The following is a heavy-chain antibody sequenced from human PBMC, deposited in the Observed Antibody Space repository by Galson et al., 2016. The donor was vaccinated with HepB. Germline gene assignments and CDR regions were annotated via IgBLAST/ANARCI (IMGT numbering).Heavy chain of an antibody. D-gene: IGHD3-22*01. Sequence: SLRLSCAASGFTFSNYWMHWVRQPPGKGLMWVSRIFADGNRAGYADSVKGRSTISRANSKNTLFLQMNSLGAEDTAVYYCATMGPHYYDRSGLRQVHSWGQGTLVTVSS. J-gene: IGHJ4*02. CDR3: ATMGPHYYDRSGLRQVHS. V-gene: IGHV3-74*01. CDR2: IFADGNRA. CDR1: GFTFSNYW.